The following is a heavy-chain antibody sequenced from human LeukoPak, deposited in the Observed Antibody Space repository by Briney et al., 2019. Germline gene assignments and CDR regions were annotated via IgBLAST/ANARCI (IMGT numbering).Heavy chain of an antibody. V-gene: IGHV3-21*01. J-gene: IGHJ4*02. CDR3: AKYAVGETFFGDY. Sequence: GGSLRLSCAASGFTFSSYSMNWVRQAPGKGLEWVSSISSSSSYIYYADSVKGRFTISRDNAKNSLYLQMNSLRAEDTAVYYCAKYAVGETFFGDYWGQGTLVTVSS. D-gene: IGHD3-3*01. CDR2: ISSSSSYI. CDR1: GFTFSSYS.